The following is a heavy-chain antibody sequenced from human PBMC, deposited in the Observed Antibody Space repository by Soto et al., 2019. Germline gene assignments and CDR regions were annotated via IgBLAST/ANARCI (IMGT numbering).Heavy chain of an antibody. CDR3: ARENWYSMDV. CDR1: GFTFRSYF. D-gene: IGHD6-13*01. CDR2: TTGDGSKS. V-gene: IGHV3-74*01. Sequence: EVQLVESGEGLVQPGGSLRLSCAASGFTFRSYFMAWVRQAPGKGPVLVAHTTGDGSKSNHADSVRGRFTISRDNAKNTLYLQMNSLRDEDTAMYYCARENWYSMDVWGQGTTVTVSS. J-gene: IGHJ6*02.